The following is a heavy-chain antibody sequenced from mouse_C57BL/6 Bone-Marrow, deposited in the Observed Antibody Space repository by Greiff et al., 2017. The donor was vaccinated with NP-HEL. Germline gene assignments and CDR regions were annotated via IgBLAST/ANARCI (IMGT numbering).Heavy chain of an antibody. J-gene: IGHJ1*03. V-gene: IGHV2-2*01. CDR2: IWSGGST. Sequence: QVHVKQSGPGLVQPSQSLSITCTVSGFSLTSYGVHWVRQSPGKGLEWLGVIWSGGSTDYNAAFISRLSISKDNSKSQVFFKMNSLQADDTAIYYCARNFYYGNWYFDVWGTGTTVTVSS. D-gene: IGHD2-1*01. CDR3: ARNFYYGNWYFDV. CDR1: GFSLTSYG.